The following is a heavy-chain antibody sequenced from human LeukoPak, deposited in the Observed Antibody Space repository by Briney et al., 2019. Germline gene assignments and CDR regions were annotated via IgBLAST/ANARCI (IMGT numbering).Heavy chain of an antibody. CDR1: DGSITPYY. D-gene: IGHD3-16*01. CDR3: ARVLDLSKRGLDAFDI. CDR2: IHYSGST. Sequence: ASETLSLTCTVSDGSITPYYWSWIRQPPGKGLEWIGYIHYSGSTNYNPSLKSRVTISVDTSKKQFSLKLSSATAADTAVYYCARVLDLSKRGLDAFDIWGQGTMVTVSS. V-gene: IGHV4-59*01. J-gene: IGHJ3*02.